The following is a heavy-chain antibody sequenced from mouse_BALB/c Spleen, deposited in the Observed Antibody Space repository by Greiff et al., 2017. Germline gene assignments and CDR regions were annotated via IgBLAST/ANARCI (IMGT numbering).Heavy chain of an antibody. D-gene: IGHD1-1*01. V-gene: IGHV1-82*01. J-gene: IGHJ1*01. CDR3: ARSVVVATYWYFDV. CDR2: IYPGDGDT. Sequence: QVQLQQSGPELVKPGASVKISCKASGYAFSSSWMNWVKQRPGQGLEWIGRIYPGDGDTNYNGKFKGKATLTAAKSSSTAYMQLSSLTSVDSAVYFCARSVVVATYWYFDVGGAGTTVTVSS. CDR1: GYAFSSSW.